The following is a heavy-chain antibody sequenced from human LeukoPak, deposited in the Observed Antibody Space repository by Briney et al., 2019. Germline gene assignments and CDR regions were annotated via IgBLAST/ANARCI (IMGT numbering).Heavy chain of an antibody. J-gene: IGHJ3*02. CDR2: IFYTGST. V-gene: IGHV4-59*01. Sequence: SETLSLTCTVSGGSISSYYWNWLRQPPGKGLEWIGYIFYTGSTNYNPSLKSRVTISVDTSKNQFSLTPSSVTAADTAVYYCARVWMDSSGYRDAFDIWGQGTMVTVSS. CDR3: ARVWMDSSGYRDAFDI. D-gene: IGHD3-22*01. CDR1: GGSISSYY.